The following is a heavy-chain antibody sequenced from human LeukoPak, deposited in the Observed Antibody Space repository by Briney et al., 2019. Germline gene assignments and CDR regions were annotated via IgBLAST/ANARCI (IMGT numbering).Heavy chain of an antibody. V-gene: IGHV3-9*01. J-gene: IGHJ4*02. D-gene: IGHD6-6*01. CDR3: ARVYVGAHPYPQLVGANFDY. Sequence: AGGSLRLSCAASGFTFDDYAMHWVRQAPGKGLEWVSGISWNSGSIGYADSVKGRFTISRDNAKNSLYLQMNSLRAEDTAVYYCARVYVGAHPYPQLVGANFDYWGQGTLVTVSS. CDR2: ISWNSGSI. CDR1: GFTFDDYA.